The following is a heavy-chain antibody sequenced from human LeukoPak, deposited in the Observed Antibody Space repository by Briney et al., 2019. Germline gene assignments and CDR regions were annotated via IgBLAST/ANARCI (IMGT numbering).Heavy chain of an antibody. V-gene: IGHV4-61*02. J-gene: IGHJ4*02. D-gene: IGHD4-23*01. CDR1: GGSISSGSYY. CDR3: ATLTTVVTAYYFDY. CDR2: IYPSGST. Sequence: SQTLSLTCTVSGGSISSGSYYWSWIRQPAGKGLEWIGRIYPSGSTNYNPSLKSRVTISVDTSKNQFSLKLSSVTAADTAVYYCATLTTVVTAYYFDYWGQGTLVTVSS.